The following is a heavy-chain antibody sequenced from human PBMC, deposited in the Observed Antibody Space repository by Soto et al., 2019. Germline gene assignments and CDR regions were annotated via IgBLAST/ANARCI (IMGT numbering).Heavy chain of an antibody. CDR3: AREGVLRYFAWLSPKEFDY. Sequence: GGSLRLSCAASGFTFSSYSMNWVRQAPGKGLEWVSYISSSSTIYYADVVKGGFTIFRTNAKNYLYLQMNSLREEDTAVYYCAREGVLRYFAWLSPKEFDYWGQGTLVTVSS. V-gene: IGHV3-48*02. D-gene: IGHD3-9*01. CDR2: ISSSSTI. CDR1: GFTFSSYS. J-gene: IGHJ4*02.